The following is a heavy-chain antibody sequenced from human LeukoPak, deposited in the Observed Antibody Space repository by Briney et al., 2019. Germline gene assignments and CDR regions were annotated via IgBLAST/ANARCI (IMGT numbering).Heavy chain of an antibody. J-gene: IGHJ4*01. CDR3: ARRGCGGVGCYYFDY. D-gene: IGHD2-15*01. Sequence: GESLKISCKASGYSFTTYWIVWVRQMPGKGLEWMGIIYPGDSDTRYNPSFQGQVTISADKSISTAYLQWSSLKASDTAVYYCARRGCGGVGCYYFDYWGHGTLVTVSS. CDR2: IYPGDSDT. V-gene: IGHV5-51*01. CDR1: GYSFTTYW.